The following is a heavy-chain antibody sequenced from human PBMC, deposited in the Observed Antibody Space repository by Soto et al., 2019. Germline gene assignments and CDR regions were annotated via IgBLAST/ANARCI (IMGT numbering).Heavy chain of an antibody. J-gene: IGHJ4*02. V-gene: IGHV4-39*01. CDR1: GGSITRNNHY. CDR2: ILYSGST. D-gene: IGHD6-19*01. Sequence: QLQLQESGPGLVKPSETLSLTCIVSGGSITRNNHYWGWIRQSPGKGLEWIGSILYSGSTNYNPSLKIPVTLSVETSKNQFSLKRSSVTAADTALYYCARLGSSGWYQGSYFDYWGQGTLVTVSS. CDR3: ARLGSSGWYQGSYFDY.